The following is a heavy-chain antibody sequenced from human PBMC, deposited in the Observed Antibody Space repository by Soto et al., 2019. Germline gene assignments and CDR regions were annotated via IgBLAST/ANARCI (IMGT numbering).Heavy chain of an antibody. CDR3: ARVPDY. V-gene: IGHV4-30-2*01. J-gene: IGHJ4*02. CDR2: IYHSGRT. CDR1: GVSISSGGYS. Sequence: QLQLQESGSGLVKPSQTLSLTCAVSGVSISSGGYSWGWIRQPPGKGLEWIGYIYHSGRTLYNSSLKSRVTIAEDRSKNQFSLKLSSVTAAHTAVYYCARVPDYLGQGTLVTVSS.